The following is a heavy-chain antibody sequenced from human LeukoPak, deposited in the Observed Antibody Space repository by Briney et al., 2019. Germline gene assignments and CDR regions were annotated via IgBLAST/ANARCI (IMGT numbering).Heavy chain of an antibody. CDR3: ARIPGGDYSGSYYGAAGVFDY. D-gene: IGHD1-26*01. CDR2: IYYSGRT. CDR1: GDSISNTNYY. Sequence: SETLSLTCTVSGDSISNTNYYWGWIRQPPGKGLEWIGSIYYSGRTYYNPSLKSRVTISVDTSKNQFSLRLSSVTAADTAVYYCARIPGGDYSGSYYGAAGVFDYWGQGTLATVSS. J-gene: IGHJ4*02. V-gene: IGHV4-39*07.